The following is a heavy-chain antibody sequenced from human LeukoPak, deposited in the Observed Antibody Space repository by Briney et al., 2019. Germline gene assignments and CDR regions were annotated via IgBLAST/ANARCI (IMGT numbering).Heavy chain of an antibody. D-gene: IGHD2-21*01. CDR1: GFTFSSYW. J-gene: IGHJ6*03. V-gene: IGHV3-7*01. CDR2: IKQDGSEK. Sequence: PGGSLRLSCAASGFTFSSYWMSWARQAPGKGLEWVANIKQDGSEKYYVDSVKGRFTISRDNAKNSLYLQMNSLRAEDTAVYYCARVADLFYYYYYMDVXXXGTTVTVSS. CDR3: ARVADLFYYYYYMDV.